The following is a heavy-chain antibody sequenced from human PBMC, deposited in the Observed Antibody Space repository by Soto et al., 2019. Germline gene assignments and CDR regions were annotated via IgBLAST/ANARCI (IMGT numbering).Heavy chain of an antibody. V-gene: IGHV3-15*01. D-gene: IGHD3-22*01. CDR3: TIGNNYDGSSLRPCRNPAEFYDYYYGMDV. Sequence: GGSLRLSCAASGFTFSNAWMSWVRQAPGKGLEWVGRIKSKTDGGTTDYAAPGKGRFTISRDDSKNTLYLQMTSLKNDDTAMYYCTIGNNYDGSSLRPCRNPAEFYDYYYGMDVWGQGTTVTVSS. CDR2: IKSKTDGGTT. J-gene: IGHJ6*02. CDR1: GFTFSNAW.